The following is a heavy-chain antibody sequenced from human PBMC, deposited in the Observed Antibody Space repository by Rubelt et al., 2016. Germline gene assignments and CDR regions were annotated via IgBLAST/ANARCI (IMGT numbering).Heavy chain of an antibody. D-gene: IGHD6-19*01. CDR3: AKGGGAYSSGWVKY. Sequence: GLVQPGGSLRLSCAASGFSFSYYWMHWVRQAPGKGLVWVSGISGSGGDTYHADSVKGRFTISRDNSKNTLYLQMNSLRSEDTAVYFCAKGGGAYSSGWVKYWGQGTLVTVSS. CDR2: ISGSGGDT. J-gene: IGHJ4*02. V-gene: IGHV3-23*01. CDR1: GFSFSYYW.